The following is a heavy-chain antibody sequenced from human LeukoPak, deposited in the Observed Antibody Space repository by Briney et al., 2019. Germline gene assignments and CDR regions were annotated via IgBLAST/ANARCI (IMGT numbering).Heavy chain of an antibody. CDR1: GYTFTGYY. CDR2: ISAYNGNT. CDR3: ARDYYDSSGYNWFDP. V-gene: IGHV1-18*04. D-gene: IGHD3-22*01. J-gene: IGHJ5*02. Sequence: ASVKVSCKASGYTFTGYYMHWVRQAPGQGLEWMGWISAYNGNTNYAQKLQGRVTMTTDTSTSTAYMELRSLRSDDTAVYYCARDYYDSSGYNWFDPWGQGTLVTVSS.